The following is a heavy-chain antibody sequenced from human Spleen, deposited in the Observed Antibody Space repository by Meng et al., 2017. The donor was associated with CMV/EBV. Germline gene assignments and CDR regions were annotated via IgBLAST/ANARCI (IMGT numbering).Heavy chain of an antibody. CDR2: INHSGST. CDR3: ARSRTLDY. CDR1: GGSFSGYY. V-gene: IGHV4-34*01. J-gene: IGHJ4*02. Sequence: TLSLTCAVYGGSFSGYYWSWIRQPPGKGLEWIGEINHSGSTNYNPSLKSRVTISVDTSKNQFSLKLSSVTAADTAVYYCARSRTLDYWGQGTLVTVSS.